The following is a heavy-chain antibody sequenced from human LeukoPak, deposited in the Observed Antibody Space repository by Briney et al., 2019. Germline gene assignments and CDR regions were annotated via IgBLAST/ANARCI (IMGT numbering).Heavy chain of an antibody. V-gene: IGHV4-59*01. CDR3: ARWDTAMVTFDY. Sequence: KTSETLSLTCTVSGGSISSYYWSWIRQPPGKGLEWIGYIYNSGITNYNPSLKSRVTISVDTSKNQFSLKLSSVTAADTAVYYCARWDTAMVTFDYWGQGTLVTVSS. J-gene: IGHJ4*02. CDR2: IYNSGIT. CDR1: GGSISSYY. D-gene: IGHD5-18*01.